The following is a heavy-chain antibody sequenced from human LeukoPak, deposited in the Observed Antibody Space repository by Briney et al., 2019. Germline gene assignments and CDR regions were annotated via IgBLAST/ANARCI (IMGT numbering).Heavy chain of an antibody. CDR2: MNPNSGNT. D-gene: IGHD5-18*01. CDR3: ASSTWDTADDPDY. CDR1: GYTFTSYD. V-gene: IGHV1-8*01. Sequence: ASVKVSCKASGYTFTSYDINWVRQATGQGLEWMGWMNPNSGNTGYAQKFQGRVTMTRNTSISTAYMELSSLRSEDTAVYYCASSTWDTADDPDYWGRGTLVTVSS. J-gene: IGHJ4*02.